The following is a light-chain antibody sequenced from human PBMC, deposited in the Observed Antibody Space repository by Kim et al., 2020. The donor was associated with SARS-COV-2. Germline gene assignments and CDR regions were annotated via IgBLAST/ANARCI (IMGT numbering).Light chain of an antibody. V-gene: IGKV1-33*01. CDR1: RDIGTY. CDR3: QQDSNIPIT. Sequence: DIQMTQSPSSLSASVGDRVTIACQASRDIGTYLNWYQQTPGKAPKLLIYDASTLETGVPSRFSGTGSGTHFTFTISSLQPEDVATYYCQQDSNIPITFGPGTRLEIK. CDR2: DAS. J-gene: IGKJ5*01.